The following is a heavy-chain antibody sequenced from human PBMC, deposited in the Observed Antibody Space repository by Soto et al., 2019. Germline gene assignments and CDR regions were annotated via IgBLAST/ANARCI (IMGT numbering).Heavy chain of an antibody. CDR2: ISAYSGDT. V-gene: IGHV1-18*01. J-gene: IGHJ4*02. Sequence: QIQLVQSGAEVKKPGASVKVSCKASGYPFTGYSVGWVRQAPGQGAEWMGWISAYSGDTYYAQRFQDRLPMTTDASTSTAYMDLRSLRSDDTAVYYCARPSGSYGDYAWSLKYWGQGTLVTVSS. CDR3: ARPSGSYGDYAWSLKY. D-gene: IGHD4-17*01. CDR1: GYPFTGYS.